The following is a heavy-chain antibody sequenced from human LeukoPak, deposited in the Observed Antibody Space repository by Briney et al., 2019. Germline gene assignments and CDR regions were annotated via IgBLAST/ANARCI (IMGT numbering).Heavy chain of an antibody. J-gene: IGHJ4*02. CDR2: ISGSDGST. CDR3: TRPSTMVGADY. Sequence: GGSLRLSCAASGFTFSNYAMSWVRQAPGKGLEWVSAISGSDGSTNYADYVKGRFTISRDNSKNTLYLQMNSLKTEDTAVYYCTRPSTMVGADYWGQGTLVTVSS. D-gene: IGHD4-23*01. V-gene: IGHV3-23*01. CDR1: GFTFSNYA.